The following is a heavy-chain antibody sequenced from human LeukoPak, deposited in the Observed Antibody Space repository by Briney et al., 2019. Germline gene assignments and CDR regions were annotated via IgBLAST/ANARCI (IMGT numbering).Heavy chain of an antibody. D-gene: IGHD4-17*01. CDR1: GYSISSGYY. CDR3: ARRLRYYFDY. CDR2: IYHSGST. Sequence: PSETLSLTCAVSGYSISSGYYWGWIRQPPGKGLEWIGSIYHSGSTYYNPSLKSRVTISVDTSKNQFSLKLRSVTAADTAVYYCARRLRYYFDYWGQGTLVTVSS. V-gene: IGHV4-38-2*01. J-gene: IGHJ4*02.